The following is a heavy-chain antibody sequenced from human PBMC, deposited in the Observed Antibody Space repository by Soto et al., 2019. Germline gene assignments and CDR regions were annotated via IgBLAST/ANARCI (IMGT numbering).Heavy chain of an antibody. CDR2: ISAYNGNT. CDR3: ARDRTTTTYYYYGMDV. J-gene: IGHJ6*02. V-gene: IGHV1-18*01. D-gene: IGHD1-7*01. CDR1: GYTFTSYG. Sequence: QVQLVQSGAEVKKPGASVKVSCKASGYTFTSYGISWVRQAPGQGLEWMGWISAYNGNTNYAQKLQGRVTMTTDTSTSTAYMELRSMRSDDTAVYYCARDRTTTTYYYYGMDVWGQGTTVTVSS.